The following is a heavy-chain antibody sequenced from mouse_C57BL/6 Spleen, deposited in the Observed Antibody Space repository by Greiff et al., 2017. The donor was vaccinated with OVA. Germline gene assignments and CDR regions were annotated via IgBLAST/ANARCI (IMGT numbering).Heavy chain of an antibody. CDR3: ARSGYYGSSYDY. J-gene: IGHJ2*01. V-gene: IGHV1-82*01. D-gene: IGHD1-1*01. CDR2: IYPGDGDT. Sequence: VKVVESGPELVKPGASVKISCKASGYAFSSSWMNWVKQRPGKGLEWIGRIYPGDGDTNYNGKFKGKATLTADKSSSTAYMQLSSLTSEDSAVYFCARSGYYGSSYDYWGQGTTLTVSS. CDR1: GYAFSSSW.